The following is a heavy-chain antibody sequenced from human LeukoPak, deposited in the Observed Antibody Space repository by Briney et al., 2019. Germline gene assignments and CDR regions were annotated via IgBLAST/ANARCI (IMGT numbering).Heavy chain of an antibody. V-gene: IGHV3-23*01. Sequence: GGSLRLSCAASGFTFSSYAMSWVRQAPGKGLEWVSAISGSGGSTYYADSVKGRFTISRDNSKNTLYLQMNSLRAEDTAVYYCAKDKARYGSTNHDYWGQGTLVTVSS. J-gene: IGHJ4*02. D-gene: IGHD5-24*01. CDR3: AKDKARYGSTNHDY. CDR1: GFTFSSYA. CDR2: ISGSGGST.